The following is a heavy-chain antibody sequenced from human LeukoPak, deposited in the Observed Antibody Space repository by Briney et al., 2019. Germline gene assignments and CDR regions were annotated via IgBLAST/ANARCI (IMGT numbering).Heavy chain of an antibody. V-gene: IGHV3-7*01. CDR3: ARDTYYGSGVFDY. Sequence: GGTLRLSCAASGFIFSSYWMSWVRQAPGKGLEWVANIKQDGSEKYYVDSVKGRFTISRDNAKNSLYLQMNSLRAEDTAVYYCARDTYYGSGVFDYRGQGTLVTVSS. CDR1: GFIFSSYW. CDR2: IKQDGSEK. D-gene: IGHD3-10*01. J-gene: IGHJ4*02.